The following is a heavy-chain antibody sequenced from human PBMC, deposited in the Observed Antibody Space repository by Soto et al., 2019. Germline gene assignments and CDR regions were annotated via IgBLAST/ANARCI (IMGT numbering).Heavy chain of an antibody. CDR1: GGTFSSYA. Sequence: QVQLVQSGAEVKKPGSSVKVSCKASGGTFSSYAISWVRQAPGQGLEWMGGIIPIFGTANYAQKFQGRVTITADESTSTAYMELSGLRSEDTAVYYCARSWEDPTVTTRHYYYYGMDVWGQGTTVTVSS. CDR3: ARSWEDPTVTTRHYYYYGMDV. CDR2: IIPIFGTA. J-gene: IGHJ6*02. D-gene: IGHD4-17*01. V-gene: IGHV1-69*01.